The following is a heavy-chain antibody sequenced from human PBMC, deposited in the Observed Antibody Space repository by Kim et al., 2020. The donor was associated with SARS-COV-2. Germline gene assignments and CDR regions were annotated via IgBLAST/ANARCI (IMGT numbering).Heavy chain of an antibody. D-gene: IGHD3-10*01. CDR3: AKCSYYDSGSWDY. CDR2: ICTYGGST. J-gene: IGHJ4*02. CDR1: GFTFRSFA. Sequence: GGSLRLSCAASGFTFRSFAMAWVRQAPGKGLEWVSFICTYGGSTYYADSVKGRITISRDDSKNTVYLEMNSLRGEDTALYYCAKCSYYDSGSWDYWGQGT. V-gene: IGHV3-23*01.